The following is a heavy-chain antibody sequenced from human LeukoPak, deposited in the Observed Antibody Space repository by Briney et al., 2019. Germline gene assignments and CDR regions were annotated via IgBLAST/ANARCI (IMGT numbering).Heavy chain of an antibody. Sequence: PSETLSLTCTVSGYSISRGYYWGWIRQPPGKGLEWIGSIYHSGSTYYNPSLKSRVTISVDTSKNQFSLKLSSVTAADTAVYYCARVPRGDSSLFGAFDIWGQGTMVTVSS. D-gene: IGHD3-22*01. V-gene: IGHV4-38-2*02. CDR2: IYHSGST. J-gene: IGHJ3*02. CDR1: GYSISRGYY. CDR3: ARVPRGDSSLFGAFDI.